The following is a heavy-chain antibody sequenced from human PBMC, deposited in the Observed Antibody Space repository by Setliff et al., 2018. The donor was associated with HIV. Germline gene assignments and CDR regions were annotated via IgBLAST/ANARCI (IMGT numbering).Heavy chain of an antibody. V-gene: IGHV4-39*01. D-gene: IGHD2-21*02. J-gene: IGHJ4*02. CDR3: AITLVGVTTEMY. Sequence: PSETLSLTCTVSGGSISNSRYYWSWIRQPPGKGLEWIGSIYYSGSTYYNPSLKSRVTISVDTSKNQFSLKLSSVTAADAAVYYCAITLVGVTTEMYWGQGTLVTVSS. CDR2: IYYSGST. CDR1: GGSISNSRYY.